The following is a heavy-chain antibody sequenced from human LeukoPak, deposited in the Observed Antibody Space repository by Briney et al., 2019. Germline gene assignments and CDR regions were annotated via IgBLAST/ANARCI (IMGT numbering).Heavy chain of an antibody. J-gene: IGHJ4*02. Sequence: GGSLRLSCAASGFTFSTYWMHWVRQAPGKGLEWVANMNQDGGKKFYVDSVKGRFTISRDNATNSLYLQMNSLRDEDTAVYYCVREVGGSGSYWGQGTLVTVSS. D-gene: IGHD3-10*01. CDR2: MNQDGGKK. V-gene: IGHV3-7*01. CDR1: GFTFSTYW. CDR3: VREVGGSGSY.